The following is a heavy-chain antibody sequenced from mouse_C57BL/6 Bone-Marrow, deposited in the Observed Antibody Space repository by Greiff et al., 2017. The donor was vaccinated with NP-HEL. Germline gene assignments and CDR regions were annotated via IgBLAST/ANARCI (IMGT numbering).Heavy chain of an antibody. CDR1: GYAFTNYL. Sequence: QVQLQQSGADLVRPGTSVKVSCKASGYAFTNYLIAWVKQRPGKGLEWIGVINRGSGGTYYKAKLKGKATLTADKSPSTAYMQLSSLTSEDSAVYFCARSYYSNYWYFEVWGTGTTVTVSS. D-gene: IGHD2-5*01. CDR2: INRGSGGT. CDR3: ARSYYSNYWYFEV. J-gene: IGHJ1*03. V-gene: IGHV1-54*01.